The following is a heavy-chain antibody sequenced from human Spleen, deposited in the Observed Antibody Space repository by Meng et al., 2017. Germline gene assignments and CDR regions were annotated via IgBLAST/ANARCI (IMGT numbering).Heavy chain of an antibody. CDR2: INTGNGNT. CDR3: ARDGDYGIDY. J-gene: IGHJ4*02. D-gene: IGHD4-17*01. V-gene: IGHV1-3*04. CDR1: GSTFTTFS. Sequence: QVLLRQSGAEVKRPWASVNVSCRASGSTFTTFSIHWVRQAPGQRLEWMGWINTGNGNTRYSQKFQGRVTITRDTSASTAYMELSSLGSEDTAVFYCARDGDYGIDYWGQGILVTVSS.